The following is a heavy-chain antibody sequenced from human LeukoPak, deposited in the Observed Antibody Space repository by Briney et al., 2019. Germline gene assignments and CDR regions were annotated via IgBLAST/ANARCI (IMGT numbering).Heavy chain of an antibody. CDR3: ARVDPPYYDFWSGYYSPLFDY. CDR2: ISAYNGNT. CDR1: GYTFTSYG. Sequence: ASVKVSCKASGYTFTSYGISWVRQAPGQGLEWMGWISAYNGNTNYAQKLQGRATITTETSTSTAYMETRSLRSDDTALYYCARVDPPYYDFWSGYYSPLFDYWGQGTLVTVSS. D-gene: IGHD3-3*01. J-gene: IGHJ4*02. V-gene: IGHV1-18*01.